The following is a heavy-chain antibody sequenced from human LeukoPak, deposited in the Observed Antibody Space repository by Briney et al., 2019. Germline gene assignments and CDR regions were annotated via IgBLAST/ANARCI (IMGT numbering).Heavy chain of an antibody. V-gene: IGHV1-18*01. J-gene: IGHJ6*03. Sequence: GASVKVSCKASGYTFTSYGISWVRQAPGQGLEWMGWISACHGNTNYAQKFKGRVTITADKSTSTAYMELSSLRSEDTPVYYCARAVGVVAATYYYYMDVWGKGTTVTVSS. CDR3: ARAVGVVAATYYYYMDV. CDR1: GYTFTSYG. D-gene: IGHD2-15*01. CDR2: ISACHGNT.